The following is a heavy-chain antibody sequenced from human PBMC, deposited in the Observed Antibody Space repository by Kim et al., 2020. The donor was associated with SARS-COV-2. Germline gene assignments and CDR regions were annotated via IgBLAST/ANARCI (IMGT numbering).Heavy chain of an antibody. V-gene: IGHV3-23*01. Sequence: SVKDRFTISRDNSKNTLYLQMNSLRAEDTAVYYCATQSNVVVVTAMNEYWGQGTLVTVSS. CDR3: ATQSNVVVVTAMNEY. J-gene: IGHJ4*02. D-gene: IGHD2-21*02.